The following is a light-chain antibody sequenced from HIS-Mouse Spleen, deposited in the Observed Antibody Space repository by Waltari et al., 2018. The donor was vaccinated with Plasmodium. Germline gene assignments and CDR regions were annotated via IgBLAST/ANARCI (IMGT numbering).Light chain of an antibody. Sequence: DIVMTQSPDSLAVSLGERATINCKSSQSVLYSSNNKNYLAWYQQEPGQPPKLLIYLASTRESGFPDRFSGSGSGTDFTLTISSLQAEDVAVYYCQQYYSTPYTFGQGTKLEIK. CDR3: QQYYSTPYT. V-gene: IGKV4-1*01. CDR2: LAS. CDR1: QSVLYSSNNKNY. J-gene: IGKJ2*01.